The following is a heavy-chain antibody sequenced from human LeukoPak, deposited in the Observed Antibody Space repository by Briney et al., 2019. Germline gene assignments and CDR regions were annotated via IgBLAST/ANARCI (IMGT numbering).Heavy chain of an antibody. J-gene: IGHJ4*02. CDR3: AKCRGSYYALDY. Sequence: GGSLRLSCAASGFTFSSYWMSWARQAPGKGLEWVANIKQDGSEKYYVDSVKGRFTISRDNAKNSLYLQMNSLRAEDTAVYYCAKCRGSYYALDYWGQGTLVTVSS. D-gene: IGHD1-26*01. CDR1: GFTFSSYW. CDR2: IKQDGSEK. V-gene: IGHV3-7*03.